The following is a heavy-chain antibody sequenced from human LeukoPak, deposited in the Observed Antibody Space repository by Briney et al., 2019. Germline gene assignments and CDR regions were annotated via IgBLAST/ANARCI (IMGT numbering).Heavy chain of an antibody. D-gene: IGHD3-10*01. CDR3: ARDGSYSGSGSPSYY. Sequence: HPGGSLRLSCAASGFTFDDYGMSWVRQAPGKGLEWVANIKQDGSEKYYVDSVKGRFTISRDNAKNSLYLLMNSLRAEDTAVYYCARDGSYSGSGSPSYYWGQGTLVTVSS. CDR1: GFTFDDYG. V-gene: IGHV3-7*03. CDR2: IKQDGSEK. J-gene: IGHJ4*02.